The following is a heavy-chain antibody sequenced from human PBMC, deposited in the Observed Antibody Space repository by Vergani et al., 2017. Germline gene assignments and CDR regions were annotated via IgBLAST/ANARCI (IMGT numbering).Heavy chain of an antibody. CDR2: ISSSGNTI. D-gene: IGHD4-23*01. J-gene: IGHJ4*02. Sequence: QVQLVESGGGLVKPGGSLRLSCAASGFTFSDYYMSWIRQAPGKGLEWVSYISSSGNTIYYADSVKGRLTISRDNAKNSLYLQMNSLGAEDTAVYYCARQYGGNHPETHYFDYWGQGTLVTVSS. V-gene: IGHV3-11*01. CDR1: GFTFSDYY. CDR3: ARQYGGNHPETHYFDY.